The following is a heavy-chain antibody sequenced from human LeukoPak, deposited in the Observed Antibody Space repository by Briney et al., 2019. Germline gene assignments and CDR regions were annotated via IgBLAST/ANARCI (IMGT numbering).Heavy chain of an antibody. Sequence: GRSLRLSCAASGFTFSSYGMHWVRQAPGKGLEWVAVISYDGSNKYYADSVNGRFTISRDNSKNTLSLQMNSLRAEDTAVYYCAKSPSGRSRISRFDYWGQGTLVTVSS. D-gene: IGHD1-26*01. CDR2: ISYDGSNK. J-gene: IGHJ4*02. CDR1: GFTFSSYG. CDR3: AKSPSGRSRISRFDY. V-gene: IGHV3-30*18.